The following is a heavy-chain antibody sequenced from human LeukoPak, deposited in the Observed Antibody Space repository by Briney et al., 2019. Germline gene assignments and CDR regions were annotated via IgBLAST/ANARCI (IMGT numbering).Heavy chain of an antibody. J-gene: IGHJ6*02. Sequence: SETLSLTCTVSGGSISSSSYYWGWIRQPPGKGLEWIGSIYYSGSTYYNPSLKSRVTISVDTSKNQFSLKLSSVTAADTAVYYCARQVVVPAAMAYYYYGMDVWGQGTTVTVSS. V-gene: IGHV4-39*01. CDR3: ARQVVVPAAMAYYYYGMDV. CDR2: IYYSGST. CDR1: GGSISSSSYY. D-gene: IGHD2-2*01.